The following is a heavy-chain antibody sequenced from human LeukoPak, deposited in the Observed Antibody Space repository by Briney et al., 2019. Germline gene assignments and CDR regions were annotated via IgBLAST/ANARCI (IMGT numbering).Heavy chain of an antibody. CDR1: GFKFASFW. CDR3: ARAPYYDILTGYYFPGYYMDV. Sequence: PGGSLRLSCAASGFKFASFWMTWVRQAPGKGLEWVANIKQGRTEKYYVDSVKGRFTISRDNVKHSLFLQMNNLRADDTAIYYCARAPYYDILTGYYFPGYYMDVWGKGTTVTVSS. J-gene: IGHJ6*03. D-gene: IGHD3-9*01. V-gene: IGHV3-7*01. CDR2: IKQGRTEK.